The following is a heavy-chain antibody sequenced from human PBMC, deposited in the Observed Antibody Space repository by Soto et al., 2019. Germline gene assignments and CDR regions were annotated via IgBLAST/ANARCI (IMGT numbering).Heavy chain of an antibody. J-gene: IGHJ4*02. CDR1: FYTFTRYG. D-gene: IGHD3-10*01. Sequence: ASVKVSCKASFYTFTRYGITGVRQAPGQGLEWMGWISAYNGNTNYAQKFQGRVTMTTDTSTSTAYMELRCLRSDDTSVYYCAGDRVRLRGSGSDFDYWGPGNLVRFSS. V-gene: IGHV1-18*01. CDR2: ISAYNGNT. CDR3: AGDRVRLRGSGSDFDY.